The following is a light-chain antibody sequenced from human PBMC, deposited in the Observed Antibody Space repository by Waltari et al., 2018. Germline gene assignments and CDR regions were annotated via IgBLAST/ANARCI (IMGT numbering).Light chain of an antibody. J-gene: IGKJ4*01. Sequence: EIVLTQSPGTLSLSPGERATLSCRASQSVTSISLSWYQQKLGQAPRLLIYGTSSRATGTPDRFSGSGSGTDFTLTSSRLEPEDVAVYYCQQYDGEVVTFGGGTKVEI. CDR1: QSVTSIS. V-gene: IGKV3-20*01. CDR2: GTS. CDR3: QQYDGEVVT.